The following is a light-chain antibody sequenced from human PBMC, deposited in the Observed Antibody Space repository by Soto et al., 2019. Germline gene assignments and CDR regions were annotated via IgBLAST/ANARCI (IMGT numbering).Light chain of an antibody. CDR1: QSVSSGY. CDR2: GAS. CDR3: QQYGHSLWT. V-gene: IGKV3-20*01. Sequence: DIVLTQSPGTLSLSPGERASLSCRASQSVSSGYLAWYQQKPGQAPRLLIYGASSRATGIPDRFSGSGSGTDFTLTISRLEPEDYAVYYCQQYGHSLWTFGQGTKVDIK. J-gene: IGKJ1*01.